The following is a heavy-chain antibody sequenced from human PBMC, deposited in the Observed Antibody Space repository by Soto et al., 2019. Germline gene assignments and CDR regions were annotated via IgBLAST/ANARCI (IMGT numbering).Heavy chain of an antibody. J-gene: IGHJ4*02. Sequence: QVHLVQSGAEVKKPGASVKVSCKGSGYAFTTYGITWVRQAPGQGLEWMGWISAHNGNRTYAKKLQGRVTVTRDTYTSTAYMELRSLSSDDTAVYYCARGRYGDYWGQGALVTVSS. V-gene: IGHV1-18*01. CDR3: ARGRYGDY. D-gene: IGHD1-1*01. CDR2: ISAHNGNR. CDR1: GYAFTTYG.